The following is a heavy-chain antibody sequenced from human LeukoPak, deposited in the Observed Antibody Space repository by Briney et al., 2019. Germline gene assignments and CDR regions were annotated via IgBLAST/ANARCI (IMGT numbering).Heavy chain of an antibody. D-gene: IGHD3-16*01. Sequence: PSETLSLTCTVSGGSISSGSYYWSWIRQPAGKGLEWIGRIYTSGSTNYNPSLKSRVTISVDTSKNQFSLKLSSVTAADTAVYYCAGEWGYYYYYYMDVWGKGTTVTISS. CDR2: IYTSGST. CDR3: AGEWGYYYYYYMDV. V-gene: IGHV4-61*02. CDR1: GGSISSGSYY. J-gene: IGHJ6*03.